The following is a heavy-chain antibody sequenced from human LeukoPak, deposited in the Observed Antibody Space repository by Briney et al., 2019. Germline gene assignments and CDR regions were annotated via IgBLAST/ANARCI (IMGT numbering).Heavy chain of an antibody. Sequence: GSSVKVSCKASGDSFINSNFNWVRQAPGQGLEWMGRINPVFDSAAYPQKFQGRLTITADKFSSTAYMELTALTSDDTAVYYCARDLYSDHETWGQGTLVTVSS. CDR1: GDSFINSN. J-gene: IGHJ4*02. CDR2: INPVFDSA. V-gene: IGHV1-69*08. CDR3: ARDLYSDHET. D-gene: IGHD4-17*01.